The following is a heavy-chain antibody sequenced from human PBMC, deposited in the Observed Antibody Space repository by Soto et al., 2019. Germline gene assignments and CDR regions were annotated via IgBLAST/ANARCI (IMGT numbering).Heavy chain of an antibody. CDR1: GFIFRTYS. CDR2: ISSSGTYI. CDR3: ARDRARTTNAFDF. Sequence: EEQLVESGGGLVKPGGSLRLSCAASGFIFRTYSMSWVRQAPGKGLEWVSSISSSGTYIFYTDSVKGRFTISRDNAKNSLYLQMNSLRAEDTAVYDCARDRARTTNAFDFWGQGTLVTVSS. J-gene: IGHJ3*01. D-gene: IGHD3-10*01. V-gene: IGHV3-21*01.